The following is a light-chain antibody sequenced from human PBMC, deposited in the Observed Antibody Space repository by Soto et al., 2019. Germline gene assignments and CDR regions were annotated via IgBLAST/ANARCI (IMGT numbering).Light chain of an antibody. Sequence: EIVMTQSPATLSVSPGERATVSCSASQSVSRNLAWYQQKPGQAPRLLIYGASTRSTGIPARFSGSGSGTEFTLTITSLQSEDFAVYYCQQYNNWLTFGGGTKVEIK. CDR2: GAS. CDR1: QSVSRN. CDR3: QQYNNWLT. J-gene: IGKJ4*01. V-gene: IGKV3-15*01.